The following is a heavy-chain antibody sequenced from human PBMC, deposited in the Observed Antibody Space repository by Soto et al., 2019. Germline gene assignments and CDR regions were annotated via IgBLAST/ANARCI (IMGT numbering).Heavy chain of an antibody. V-gene: IGHV3-21*01. CDR3: ARYCSGGSCYSTSYYYMDV. CDR1: GFTFSSYI. D-gene: IGHD2-15*01. J-gene: IGHJ6*03. Sequence: GGSLRLSCAASGFTFSSYIMNWVRQAPGRGLEWVSSISSSSSYIYYADSVKGRFTISRDNAKNSLYLQMNSLRAGDTAVYYCARYCSGGSCYSTSYYYMDVWGKGTTVTVSS. CDR2: ISSSSSYI.